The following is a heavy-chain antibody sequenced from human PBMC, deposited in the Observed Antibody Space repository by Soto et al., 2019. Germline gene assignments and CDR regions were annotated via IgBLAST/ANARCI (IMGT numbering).Heavy chain of an antibody. CDR3: VRRSTLSYHGMDV. CDR1: GFTFSSYE. V-gene: IGHV3-30-3*01. Sequence: QEQLVESGGGVVQPGRSLRLSCAASGFTFSSYEMHWVRQTPGKGLEWVAIISYDGSTTYYSDSVRGRFTFSRDNSKNMLYLQMNSLRPEDAAVYYCVRRSTLSYHGMDVWGQGTTVAISS. CDR2: ISYDGSTT. J-gene: IGHJ6*02.